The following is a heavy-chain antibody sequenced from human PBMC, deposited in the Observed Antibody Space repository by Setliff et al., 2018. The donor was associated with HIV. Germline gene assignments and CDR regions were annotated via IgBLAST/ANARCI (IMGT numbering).Heavy chain of an antibody. V-gene: IGHV1-2*06. CDR2: INPNMGDT. J-gene: IGHJ4*02. D-gene: IGHD3-9*01. CDR1: GYKFTGHH. Sequence: ASVKVSCKASGYKFTGHHIQWMRQAPGQGLEWMGRINPNMGDTQYAQKFQGRIIMTSDASINTVYMELSSLTSDDTALYYCARQDIPTGYYLFDYWGQGTQVTVSS. CDR3: ARQDIPTGYYLFDY.